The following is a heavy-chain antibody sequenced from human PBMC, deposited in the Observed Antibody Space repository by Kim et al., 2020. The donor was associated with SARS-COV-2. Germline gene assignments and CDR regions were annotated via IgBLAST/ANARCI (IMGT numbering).Heavy chain of an antibody. J-gene: IGHJ4*02. D-gene: IGHD3-22*01. CDR3: AKAPRGYLNYFDY. V-gene: IGHV3-23*01. Sequence: YYADSVGGPFTISRDNSKNTLDLQMNSLRAEDTALYYCAKAPRGYLNYFDYWGQGTLVTVSS.